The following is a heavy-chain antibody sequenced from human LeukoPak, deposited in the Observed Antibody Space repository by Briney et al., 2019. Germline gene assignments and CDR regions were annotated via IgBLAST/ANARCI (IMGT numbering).Heavy chain of an antibody. CDR3: ARAVSGRFDY. D-gene: IGHD6-19*01. CDR1: GGSFSGYY. J-gene: IGHJ4*02. Sequence: SETLSLTCAVYGGSFSGYYWSWIRQPPGKGLEWIGEINHSGSTNYNPSLKSRVTISVGTSKNQFSLKLSSVTAADTAIYYCARAVSGRFDYWGQGTLVTVSS. CDR2: INHSGST. V-gene: IGHV4-34*01.